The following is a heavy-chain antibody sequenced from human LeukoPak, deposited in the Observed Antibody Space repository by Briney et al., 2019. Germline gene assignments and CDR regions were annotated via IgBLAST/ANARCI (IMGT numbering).Heavy chain of an antibody. CDR2: ISGSGGST. CDR3: AKDSSGYPVRWDY. CDR1: GFTFSSYA. D-gene: IGHD3-22*01. Sequence: GGSLRLSCAASGFTFSSYAMSWVRQAPGKGLEWVSAISGSGGSTYYADSVKGRFTISRDNSTNTLYLQMNSLRAEDTAVYYCAKDSSGYPVRWDYWGQGTLVTVSS. J-gene: IGHJ4*02. V-gene: IGHV3-23*01.